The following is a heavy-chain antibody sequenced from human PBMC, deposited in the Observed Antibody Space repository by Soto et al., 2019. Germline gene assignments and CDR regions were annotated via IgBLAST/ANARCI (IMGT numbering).Heavy chain of an antibody. J-gene: IGHJ6*02. D-gene: IGHD2-2*01. Sequence: QVQLQESGPGLVKPSETLSLTCTVSGGSISSFSWSWIRPPPGKGLEWIGYIYFRGSTNYNPSLGSRVTISVDTSKNQVSLNLRSVTAADTAVYYCSRGTSWSAMDVWGQGTTVTVSS. V-gene: IGHV4-59*01. CDR2: IYFRGST. CDR3: SRGTSWSAMDV. CDR1: GGSISSFS.